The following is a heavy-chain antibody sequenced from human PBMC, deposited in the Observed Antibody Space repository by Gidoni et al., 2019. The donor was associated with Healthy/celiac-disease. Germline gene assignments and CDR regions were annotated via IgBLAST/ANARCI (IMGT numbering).Heavy chain of an antibody. CDR1: GFTFSSYA. J-gene: IGHJ3*02. D-gene: IGHD5-18*01. CDR2: ISYDGSNK. V-gene: IGHV3-30-3*01. CDR3: ARLYSSDAFDI. Sequence: QVQLVESGGGVVQPGRSLRLSCAASGFTFSSYAMHWVRQAPGKGLEWVAVISYDGSNKYYADSVKGRFTISRDNSKNTLYLQMNSLRAEDTAVYYCARLYSSDAFDIWGQGTMVTVSS.